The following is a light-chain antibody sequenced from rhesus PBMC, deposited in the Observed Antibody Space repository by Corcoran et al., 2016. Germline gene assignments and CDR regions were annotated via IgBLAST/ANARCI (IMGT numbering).Light chain of an antibody. CDR1: ESVSFFGINL. CDR2: QAS. Sequence: DIVLTQSPASLAVSPGQRATITCRASESVSFFGINLIHWSQQKPGNPPKLLIYQASNKDTGGPARVSGSGFGTDYPLTINTVEAEDAADYYCLQSKNSPWTFGQGTKVEIK. V-gene: IGKV7-13*01. CDR3: LQSKNSPWT. J-gene: IGKJ1*01.